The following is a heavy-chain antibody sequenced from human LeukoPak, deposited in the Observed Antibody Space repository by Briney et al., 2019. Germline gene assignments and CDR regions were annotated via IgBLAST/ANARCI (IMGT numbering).Heavy chain of an antibody. V-gene: IGHV3-48*04. CDR3: AKGKNTGSYLSHVDY. CDR2: ISAGSSTI. CDR1: GFTFSTYN. Sequence: GGSLRLSCAASGFTFSTYNMNWVRQAPGKGLEWVSYISAGSSTIYYADSVKGRFTISRDNSKNSLYLQMNSLRTEDTALYYCAKGKNTGSYLSHVDYWGQGTLVTVSS. J-gene: IGHJ4*02. D-gene: IGHD3-10*01.